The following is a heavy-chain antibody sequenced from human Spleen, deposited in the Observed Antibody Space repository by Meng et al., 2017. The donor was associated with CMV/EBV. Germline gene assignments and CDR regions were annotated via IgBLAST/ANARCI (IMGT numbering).Heavy chain of an antibody. CDR1: GYTFTSYY. Sequence: ASVKVSCKASGYTFTSYYMHWVRQAPGQGLEWMGIINPSGGSTSYAQKFQGRVTMTRDTSTSTVYMELSSLRSEDTAVYYCARDIRPGDYQLLDDYWGQGTLVTVSS. V-gene: IGHV1-46*01. J-gene: IGHJ4*02. CDR3: ARDIRPGDYQLLDDY. D-gene: IGHD2-2*01. CDR2: INPSGGST.